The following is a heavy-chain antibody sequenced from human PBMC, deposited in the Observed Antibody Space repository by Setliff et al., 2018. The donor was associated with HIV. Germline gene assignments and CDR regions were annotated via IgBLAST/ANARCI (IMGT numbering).Heavy chain of an antibody. CDR1: GYTFTSYG. CDR3: ARAEAVAHLYP. D-gene: IGHD6-19*01. CDR2: ISAYNGNI. J-gene: IGHJ5*02. Sequence: ASVKVSCKASGYTFTSYGISWVRQAPGQGLEWMGWISAYNGNINYAQKVQGRVTMTTDTSTSTAYMELRSLRPDDTAVYYCARAEAVAHLYPWGQGTLVTVSS. V-gene: IGHV1-18*01.